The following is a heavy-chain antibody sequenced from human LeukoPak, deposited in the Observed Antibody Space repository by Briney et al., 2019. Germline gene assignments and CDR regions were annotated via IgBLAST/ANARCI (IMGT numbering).Heavy chain of an antibody. V-gene: IGHV3-48*03. CDR3: ARLAAAIDY. Sequence: GGSLRLSCTASGFTFGNYPMNWVRQAPGKGLEWVSYISSSGSTIYNADSVKGRFTISRDNAKNSLYLQMNSLRAEDTAVYYCARLAAAIDYWGLGTLVTVSS. J-gene: IGHJ4*02. D-gene: IGHD6-13*01. CDR2: ISSSGSTI. CDR1: GFTFGNYP.